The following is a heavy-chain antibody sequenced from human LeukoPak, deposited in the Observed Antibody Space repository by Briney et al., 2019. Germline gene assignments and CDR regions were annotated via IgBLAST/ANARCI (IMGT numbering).Heavy chain of an antibody. J-gene: IGHJ4*02. CDR2: IHPGDSNT. D-gene: IGHD1-14*01. Sequence: RGQSLKISCKRSEDSFTTHWIGWVRQMPGKALGWMEIIHPGDSNTRYSPSFQGQVTISAGKSISTAYLQWSSLKASDTAMYYCARPTRYNNNWGQGTLVTVSS. V-gene: IGHV5-51*01. CDR3: ARPTRYNNN. CDR1: EDSFTTHW.